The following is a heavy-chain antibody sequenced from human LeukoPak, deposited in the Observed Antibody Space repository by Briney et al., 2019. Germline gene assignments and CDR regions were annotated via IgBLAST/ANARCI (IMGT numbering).Heavy chain of an antibody. Sequence: PGGSLRLSCAASGFTFSSYGMHWVRQAPGKGLEWVAFIRYDGSNKYYADSVKGRFTISRDNSKNTLYLQMNSLRAEDTAVYYCAREGKIFYGSGSYWAHDYYYYMDVWGKGTAVTVSS. CDR3: AREGKIFYGSGSYWAHDYYYYMDV. CDR1: GFTFSSYG. CDR2: IRYDGSNK. D-gene: IGHD3-10*01. J-gene: IGHJ6*03. V-gene: IGHV3-30*02.